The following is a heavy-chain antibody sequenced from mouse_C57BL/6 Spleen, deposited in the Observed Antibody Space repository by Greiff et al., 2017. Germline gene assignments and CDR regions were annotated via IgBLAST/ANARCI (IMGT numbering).Heavy chain of an antibody. CDR3: VRGLVHWYFDV. D-gene: IGHD2-10*02. V-gene: IGHV10-1*01. CDR1: GFSFNTYA. J-gene: IGHJ1*03. Sequence: EAGGGLVQPKGSLKLSCAASGFSFNTYAMNWVRQAPGKGLEWVARIRSKSNNYATYYADSVKDRFTISRDDSESMLYLQMNNLKTEDTAMYYGVRGLVHWYFDVWGTGTTVTVSS. CDR2: IRSKSNNYAT.